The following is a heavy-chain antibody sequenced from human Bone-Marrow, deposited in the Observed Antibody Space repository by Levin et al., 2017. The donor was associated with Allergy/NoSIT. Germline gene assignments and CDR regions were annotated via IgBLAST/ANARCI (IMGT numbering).Heavy chain of an antibody. D-gene: IGHD4-17*01. J-gene: IGHJ4*02. V-gene: IGHV1-18*01. CDR2: ISTYDDST. Sequence: GGSLRLSCKASGYNFRTYGINWVRQAPGQGLEWMGWISTYDDSTNYARKFQGRVTMTTDKSTTTAYMELRSLRSDDTAVYYCARGGANYGDSDFDFWGQGTLVTVSS. CDR3: ARGGANYGDSDFDF. CDR1: GYNFRTYG.